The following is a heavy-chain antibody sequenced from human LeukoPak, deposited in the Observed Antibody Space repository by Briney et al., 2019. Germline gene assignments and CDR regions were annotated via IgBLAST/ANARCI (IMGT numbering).Heavy chain of an antibody. V-gene: IGHV4-59*01. Sequence: PSETLSLTCTVSGGSISSYYWSWIRQPPGTGLEWIGYIYSIGSTNYNPSLKSRVTISVDTTKNQFSLKLSSVTAADTAVYYCAGGNHDSSGFDYWGQGTLVTVSS. D-gene: IGHD3-22*01. CDR3: AGGNHDSSGFDY. J-gene: IGHJ4*02. CDR2: IYSIGST. CDR1: GGSISSYY.